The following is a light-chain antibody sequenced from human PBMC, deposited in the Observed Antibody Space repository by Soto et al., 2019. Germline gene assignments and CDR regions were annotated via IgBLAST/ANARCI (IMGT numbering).Light chain of an antibody. CDR1: SSDVGNYKY. CDR2: DVS. CDR3: SSYTTSSTLV. J-gene: IGLJ3*02. Sequence: QYALTQPASVSGSPGQSITISCTGTSSDVGNYKYVSWYQQHPDKAPKLMIYDVSSRPSGVSNRFSGSKSGNTASLTISGLQAEDEADYYCSSYTTSSTLVFGGGTKLTVL. V-gene: IGLV2-14*03.